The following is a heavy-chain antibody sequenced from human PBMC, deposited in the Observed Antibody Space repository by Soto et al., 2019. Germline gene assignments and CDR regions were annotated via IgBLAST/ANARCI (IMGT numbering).Heavy chain of an antibody. Sequence: GESLKIACKVSVYGFTSYWISWVRQMPGKGLEWMGRIDPSDSYTNYSPSFQGHVTISADKSISTAYLQWSSLKASDTAMYYCARLGSSSWNGYYYYYGMDVWGQGTTVTVSS. CDR2: IDPSDSYT. CDR1: VYGFTSYW. D-gene: IGHD6-13*01. J-gene: IGHJ6*02. CDR3: ARLGSSSWNGYYYYYGMDV. V-gene: IGHV5-10-1*01.